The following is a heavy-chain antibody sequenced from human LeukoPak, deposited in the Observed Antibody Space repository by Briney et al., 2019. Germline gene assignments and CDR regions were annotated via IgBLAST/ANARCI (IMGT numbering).Heavy chain of an antibody. V-gene: IGHV1-2*06. CDR2: INPNSGGT. Sequence: GASVKVSCKASGYTFTGYYMHWVRQAPGQGLEWIGRINPNSGGTNYAQKFQGRVTMTRDTSISTAYMELSRLRSDDTAVYYCARDSRKPGIAAALAGSWGQGTLVTVSS. J-gene: IGHJ5*02. CDR3: ARDSRKPGIAAALAGS. D-gene: IGHD6-13*01. CDR1: GYTFTGYY.